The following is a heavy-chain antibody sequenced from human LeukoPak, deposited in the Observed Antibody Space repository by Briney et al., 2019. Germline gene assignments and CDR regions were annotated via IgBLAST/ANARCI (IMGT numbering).Heavy chain of an antibody. CDR1: GFIFSNYA. CDR3: AKGAASALVDWFDP. V-gene: IGHV3-23*01. D-gene: IGHD6-25*01. CDR2: VTGSGGGT. Sequence: PGGSLRLSCAASGFIFSNYAMMWVRQAPGKGLEWVSSVTGSGGGTFYADSVKGRFTISRDNSKNTLYLQMNSLGAEDTAVYYCAKGAASALVDWFDPWGQGTLVTVSS. J-gene: IGHJ5*02.